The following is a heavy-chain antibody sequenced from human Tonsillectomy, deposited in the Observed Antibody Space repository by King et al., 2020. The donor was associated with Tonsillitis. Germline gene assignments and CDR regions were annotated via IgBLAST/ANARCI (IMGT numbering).Heavy chain of an antibody. Sequence: VQLVESGGGLVQPGGSLRLSCAASGFTLSFYAMSWVRQAPGKGLEWVSTISGSDSSTYYADSVKGRFTISRDNSKNTLYLQMNSLRDEDTAVYYCPSWFGERAFDIWGQGTMVTVSS. J-gene: IGHJ3*02. CDR3: PSWFGERAFDI. D-gene: IGHD3-10*01. CDR1: GFTLSFYA. CDR2: ISGSDSST. V-gene: IGHV3-23*04.